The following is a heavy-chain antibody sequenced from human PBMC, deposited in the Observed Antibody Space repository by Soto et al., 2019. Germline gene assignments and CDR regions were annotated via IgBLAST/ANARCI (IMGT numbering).Heavy chain of an antibody. Sequence: ASVKVSCKASGYTFTGYCMHWVRQAPGQGLEWMGWINPNSGGTNYAQKFQGRVTMTRDTSISTAYMELSRLRSDDTAVYYCARGRGSGSYYNTPYYFDYWGQGTLVTVSS. D-gene: IGHD3-10*01. CDR1: GYTFTGYC. V-gene: IGHV1-2*02. CDR2: INPNSGGT. J-gene: IGHJ4*02. CDR3: ARGRGSGSYYNTPYYFDY.